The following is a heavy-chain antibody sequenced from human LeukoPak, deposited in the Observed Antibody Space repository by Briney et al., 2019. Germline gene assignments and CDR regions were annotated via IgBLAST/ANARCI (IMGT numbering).Heavy chain of an antibody. V-gene: IGHV3-7*01. J-gene: IGHJ3*02. CDR3: ARPKPTYQLLWGKSPDAFDI. CDR1: GFTFSSYW. D-gene: IGHD2-2*01. CDR2: IKQDGSEK. Sequence: GGSLRLSCAASGFTFSSYWMSWVRQAPGKGLEWVANIKQDGSEKYYVDSVKGRFTISRDNAKNSLYLQMNSLRAEDTAVYYCARPKPTYQLLWGKSPDAFDIWGQGTMVTVSS.